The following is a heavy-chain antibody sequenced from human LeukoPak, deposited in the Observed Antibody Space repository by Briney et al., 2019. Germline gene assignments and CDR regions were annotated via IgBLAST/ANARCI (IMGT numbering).Heavy chain of an antibody. Sequence: SETLSLTCTVSGGSISSVSYYWGWIRQPPGKGLEWIGSIYYSGSTHYNPSLKSRVTISVDTSKNQFSLNLSTVTGSDTAVYYCARATYSSRGRYFDYWGQGTLVTVSS. V-gene: IGHV4-39*01. CDR3: ARATYSSRGRYFDY. D-gene: IGHD6-13*01. J-gene: IGHJ4*02. CDR2: IYYSGST. CDR1: GGSISSVSYY.